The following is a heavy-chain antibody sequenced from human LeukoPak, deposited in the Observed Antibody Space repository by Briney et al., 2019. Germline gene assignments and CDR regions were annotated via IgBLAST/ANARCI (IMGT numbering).Heavy chain of an antibody. V-gene: IGHV3-23*01. J-gene: IGHJ4*02. Sequence: GGSLRLSCAASGFTFSSYTMNWVRQALGQGLEWVSTISDPHSGSQTHYADSVEGRFTISRDNSENTLYLQMNSLRVEDTAVYYCAKEETWSHSLGYFDSWGQGTLVTVSS. D-gene: IGHD7-27*01. CDR2: ISDPHSGSQT. CDR3: AKEETWSHSLGYFDS. CDR1: GFTFSSYT.